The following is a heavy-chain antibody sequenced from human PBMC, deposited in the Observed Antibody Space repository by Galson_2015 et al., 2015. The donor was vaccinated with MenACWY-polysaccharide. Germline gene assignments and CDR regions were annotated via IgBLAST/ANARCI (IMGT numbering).Heavy chain of an antibody. V-gene: IGHV2-5*02. CDR2: VYWECEK. D-gene: IGHD3-3*01. Sequence: PALEKPTQPLTLTCTFSGLSLSTSGVGGGWIRQPPGKAPEGLDLVYWECEKGYTPSLTNRGTGTKDTSKTQEVLSMTNMDPVDTATYFCAHTKLITVFGLVTDVGLYFDYWSQGTLVTVSS. CDR3: AHTKLITVFGLVTDVGLYFDY. CDR1: GLSLSTSGVG. J-gene: IGHJ4*02.